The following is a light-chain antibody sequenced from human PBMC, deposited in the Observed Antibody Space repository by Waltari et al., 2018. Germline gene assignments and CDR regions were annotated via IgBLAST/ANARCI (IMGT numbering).Light chain of an antibody. CDR1: SSDIGNYNF. CDR3: CSYAGSYTFV. Sequence: QSALTQPRSVSGSPGQSVTISCSGTSSDIGNYNFVPWYQQHPGNAPKLLIYDVVKRPSGFPDRFSGSKSGNTASLTISGLQTEDEGDYYCCSYAGSYTFVFGGGTQLTVL. J-gene: IGLJ7*01. CDR2: DVV. V-gene: IGLV2-11*01.